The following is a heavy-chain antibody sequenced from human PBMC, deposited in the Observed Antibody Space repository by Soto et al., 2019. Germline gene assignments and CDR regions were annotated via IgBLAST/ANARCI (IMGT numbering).Heavy chain of an antibody. CDR2: IYPGDSDT. Sequence: GASLTIACAASGYRFTTYCIGWVRQTPGKGLEWMGIIYPGDSDTRYSPSFQGQVTISADKSISTAYLQWSSLKASDSAMFYCARKDIAGNSVDFWGQGTRVTVSS. CDR1: GYRFTTYC. V-gene: IGHV5-51*01. J-gene: IGHJ4*02. CDR3: ARKDIAGNSVDF. D-gene: IGHD6-13*01.